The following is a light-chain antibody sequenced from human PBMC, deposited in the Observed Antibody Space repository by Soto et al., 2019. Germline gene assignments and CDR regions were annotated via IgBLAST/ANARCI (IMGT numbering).Light chain of an antibody. V-gene: IGKV2-28*01. CDR3: MQALQTPRT. CDR1: QSLLHKNGNTY. Sequence: DVVMTQSPLSLPVTPGEAASISGRSSQSLLHKNGNTYFNWYLQRPGQSPQLLIYMGFKRASGVPDRFSGSGSGTDFTLQITRVEAENAGVYYCMQALQTPRTFGQGTKVEIK. CDR2: MGF. J-gene: IGKJ1*01.